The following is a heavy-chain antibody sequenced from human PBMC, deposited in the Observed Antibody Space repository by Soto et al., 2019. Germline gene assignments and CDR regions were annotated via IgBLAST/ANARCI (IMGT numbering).Heavy chain of an antibody. CDR1: GCSISSRHW. CDR3: ARRFFDY. V-gene: IGHV4-4*02. J-gene: IGHJ4*01. Sequence: QVQLQESGPGLVKPSGTLSLTCAVSGCSISSRHWWSLVRQSPGKGLEWIGEIYDSGNTNYNPSLKCRVTISLDKSKSQSSLKLNSVTASDTAIYYCARRFFDYWGQEPWSPSPQ. CDR2: IYDSGNT.